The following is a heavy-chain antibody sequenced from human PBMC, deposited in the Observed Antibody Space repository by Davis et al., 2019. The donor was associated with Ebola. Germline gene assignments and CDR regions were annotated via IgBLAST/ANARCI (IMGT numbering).Heavy chain of an antibody. J-gene: IGHJ6*04. CDR2: IKQDGSEK. Sequence: GGSLRLSCAASGFSFSSYWMTWVRQAPGKGLEWVANIKQDGSEKYYVDSVKGRFTISRDNAKNSLYLQMNSLRAEDTALYYCAKDILWFGELLFQAGMDVWGKGTTVTVSS. CDR1: GFSFSSYW. V-gene: IGHV3-7*03. D-gene: IGHD3-10*01. CDR3: AKDILWFGELLFQAGMDV.